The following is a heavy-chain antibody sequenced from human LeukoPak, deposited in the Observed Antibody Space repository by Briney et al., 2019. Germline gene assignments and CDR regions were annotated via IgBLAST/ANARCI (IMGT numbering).Heavy chain of an antibody. Sequence: SETLSLTCAVSGGSISSSNWWSWVRQPPGKGLEWIGEIYHSGSTNYNPSLKSRVTISVDTSKNQFSLKLSSVTAADTAAYYCAREFAQLLWFGELRMRVNWFDPWGQGTLVTVSS. CDR1: GGSISSSNW. CDR3: AREFAQLLWFGELRMRVNWFDP. V-gene: IGHV4-4*02. J-gene: IGHJ5*02. D-gene: IGHD3-10*01. CDR2: IYHSGST.